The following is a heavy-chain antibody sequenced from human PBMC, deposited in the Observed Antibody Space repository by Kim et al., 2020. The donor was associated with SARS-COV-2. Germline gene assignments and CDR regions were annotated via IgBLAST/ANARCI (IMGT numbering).Heavy chain of an antibody. CDR2: ITGAGDVA. V-gene: IGHV3-23*01. J-gene: IGHJ5*02. CDR1: GFTFTNFA. CDR3: AKGALSGGSRLSFRRYNWFDP. D-gene: IGHD6-13*01. Sequence: GGSLRLSCAASGFTFTNFAMAWVRQAPGKGLEWVSTITGAGDVAYSAASVKGRFTISRDNSKTTLYLQMSGLRADDTAVYYCAKGALSGGSRLSFRRYNWFDPWGQGTLVTVSS.